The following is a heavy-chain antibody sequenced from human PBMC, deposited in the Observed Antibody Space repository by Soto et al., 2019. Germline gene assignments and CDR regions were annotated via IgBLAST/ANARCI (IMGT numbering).Heavy chain of an antibody. CDR1: GRSFSCYY. Sequence: SETLWLPWAYDGRSFSCYYLSLPRPPPWKGLEWIGEINHSGSTNYNPSLKSRVTISVDTSKNQFSLKLSSVTAADTAVYYCARVPRVYYGSGSWLWKDPWGQGTRVNVS. J-gene: IGHJ5*02. CDR3: ARVPRVYYGSGSWLWKDP. V-gene: IGHV4-34*01. CDR2: INHSGST. D-gene: IGHD3-10*01.